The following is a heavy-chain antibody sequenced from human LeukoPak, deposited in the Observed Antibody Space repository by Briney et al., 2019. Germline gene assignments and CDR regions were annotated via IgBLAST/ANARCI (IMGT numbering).Heavy chain of an antibody. V-gene: IGHV3-74*01. Sequence: QSGGSLRLSCAASGFTFSSYWMHWVRQAPGKGLVWVSRINSDVTTTTYADSVKGRFTISRDNAKNTLYLQMNSLRAEDTAVYYCARDLSGSYRYHFDYWGQGTLVTVSS. CDR3: ARDLSGSYRYHFDY. J-gene: IGHJ4*02. CDR1: GFTFSSYW. CDR2: INSDVTTT. D-gene: IGHD1-26*01.